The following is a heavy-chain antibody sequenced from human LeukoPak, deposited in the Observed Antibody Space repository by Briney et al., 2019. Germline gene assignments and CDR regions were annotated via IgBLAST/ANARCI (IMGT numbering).Heavy chain of an antibody. J-gene: IGHJ4*02. Sequence: SETLSLTCTVSGVSIRSSSYFWAWIRQPPGKGLEWIGSIYYTGNTHNNPSLKSQVTLSVDTSKNQFSLKLSSVTAADTAVYYCARGRYRHFDYWGQGTLVTVSS. CDR3: ARGRYRHFDY. V-gene: IGHV4-39*01. CDR2: IYYTGNT. D-gene: IGHD5-18*01. CDR1: GVSIRSSSYF.